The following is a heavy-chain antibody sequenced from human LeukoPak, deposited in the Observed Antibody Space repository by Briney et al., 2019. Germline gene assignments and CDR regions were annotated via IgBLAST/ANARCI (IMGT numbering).Heavy chain of an antibody. CDR2: ISYDGSNK. J-gene: IGHJ4*02. CDR1: GFTFSSYA. Sequence: GRSLRLSCAASGFTFSSYAMHWVRQAPGKGLEWVAVISYDGSNKYYADSVKGRFTISRDNSKNTLYLQMNSLRAEDTAVYYCAKRPPSGYYFHYWGQGTLVTVSS. CDR3: AKRPPSGYYFHY. V-gene: IGHV3-30*04. D-gene: IGHD3-22*01.